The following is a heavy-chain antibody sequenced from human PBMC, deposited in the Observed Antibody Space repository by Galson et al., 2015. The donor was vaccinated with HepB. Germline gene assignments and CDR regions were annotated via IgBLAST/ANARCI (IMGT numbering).Heavy chain of an antibody. CDR1: GYTFTSYF. D-gene: IGHD3-10*01. Sequence: SVKVSCKASGYTFTSYFINWMRQAPGQGLEWMGWISAYNGNTNYAQRLQGRVTMTTDTSTSTAYMELRSLRSDDTAVYYCARDRGVLWFGELLYNEDNNYYYYGMDVWGQGTTVTVSS. CDR2: ISAYNGNT. V-gene: IGHV1-18*01. CDR3: ARDRGVLWFGELLYNEDNNYYYYGMDV. J-gene: IGHJ6*02.